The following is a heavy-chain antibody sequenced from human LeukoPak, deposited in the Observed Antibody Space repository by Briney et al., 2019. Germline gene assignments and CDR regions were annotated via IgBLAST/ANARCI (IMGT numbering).Heavy chain of an antibody. CDR3: ARARGYSSSWYTPVSYYMDV. Sequence: ASVKVSCKASGYTFTSYYMHWVRQAPGQGLGWMGIINPSGGSTSYAQKFQGRVTMTRDTSTSTVYMELSSLRSEDTAVYYCARARGYSSSWYTPVSYYMDVWGKGTTVTVSS. J-gene: IGHJ6*03. CDR2: INPSGGST. CDR1: GYTFTSYY. V-gene: IGHV1-46*01. D-gene: IGHD6-13*01.